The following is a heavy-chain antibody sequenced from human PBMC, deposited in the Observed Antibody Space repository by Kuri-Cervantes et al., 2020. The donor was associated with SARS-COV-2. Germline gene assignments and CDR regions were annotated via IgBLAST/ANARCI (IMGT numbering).Heavy chain of an antibody. V-gene: IGHV3-23*01. J-gene: IGHJ4*02. D-gene: IGHD2-15*01. Sequence: GESLKISCAASGFTFSTSAMHWVRQAPGKGLEWVSGIRSNGGSTYYANSVKGRFTISRDNSKNILYLQMNNLRDDDTAVYYCAKALRVVVVAATDLFDYWGQGTLVTVSS. CDR2: IRSNGGST. CDR3: AKALRVVVVAATDLFDY. CDR1: GFTFSTSA.